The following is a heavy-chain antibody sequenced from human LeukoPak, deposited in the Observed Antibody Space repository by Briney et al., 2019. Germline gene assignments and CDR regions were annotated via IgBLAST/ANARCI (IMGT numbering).Heavy chain of an antibody. CDR3: AREKATTVTTANWFDS. Sequence: PGGSLRLSCAASGFTFDDYDMTWVRQVPGKGLEWVSGINWNGGRTAYVDSVRGRFTISRDNAKNSLYLQMNSLRVEDTALYYCAREKATTVTTANWFDSWGQGTLVTVSS. V-gene: IGHV3-20*04. J-gene: IGHJ5*01. D-gene: IGHD4-17*01. CDR2: INWNGGRT. CDR1: GFTFDDYD.